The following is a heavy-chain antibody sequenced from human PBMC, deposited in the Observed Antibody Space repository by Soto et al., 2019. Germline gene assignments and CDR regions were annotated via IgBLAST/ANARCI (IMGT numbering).Heavy chain of an antibody. CDR3: XXXXXXXXGPXY. Sequence: QVQLVQSGAEVKKPGASVKVSCKASGYTFTSYGISWVRQAPGQGLEWMGWISAYNGNTNYAQKLQGRVTMTTDTSXSTAXXXXXXXXXXXXXXXXXXXXXXXXXGPXYWGQGTLVTVSS. CDR2: ISAYNGNT. CDR1: GYTFTSYG. J-gene: IGHJ4*02. V-gene: IGHV1-18*01.